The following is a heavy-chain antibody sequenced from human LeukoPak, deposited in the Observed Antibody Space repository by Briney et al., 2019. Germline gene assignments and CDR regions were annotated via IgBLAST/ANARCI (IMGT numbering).Heavy chain of an antibody. J-gene: IGHJ5*02. D-gene: IGHD3-3*01. Sequence: SETLSLTCTVSGGSISSYYWSWIRQPPGKGLEWIGYIYYSGSTNYNPSLKSRVTISVDTSKNQFSLKLSSVTAADTAVYYCAREITIFGVVKSGWFDPWGQGTLVTVSS. CDR3: AREITIFGVVKSGWFDP. CDR2: IYYSGST. V-gene: IGHV4-59*01. CDR1: GGSISSYY.